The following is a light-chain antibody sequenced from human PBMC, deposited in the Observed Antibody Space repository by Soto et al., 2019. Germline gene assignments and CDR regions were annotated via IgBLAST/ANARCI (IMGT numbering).Light chain of an antibody. J-gene: IGKJ1*01. CDR2: HAS. Sequence: EIVLTQSPATLSVSPGERATLSCRASQSINSGLAWYQQKPGQAPRLLIYHASTRATGVPARFSGSRSGTEFTLTISSLQSEDFALYYCQQYNSWRAFGQGTKVEI. CDR3: QQYNSWRA. CDR1: QSINSG. V-gene: IGKV3-15*01.